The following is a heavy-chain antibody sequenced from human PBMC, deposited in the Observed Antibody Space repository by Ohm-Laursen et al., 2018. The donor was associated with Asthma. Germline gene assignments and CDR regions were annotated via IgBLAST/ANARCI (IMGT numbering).Heavy chain of an antibody. CDR2: IYYSGNT. CDR3: ARYHKDDFWSGRLFDY. V-gene: IGHV4-31*03. Sequence: PSQTLSLTCTVSGGSISSGGYYWSWIRQHPGKGLEWTGYIYYSGNTYYNPSLKSRVTISVDTSKNQFSLKLSSVTAADTAVYYCARYHKDDFWSGRLFDYWGQGTLVTVSS. D-gene: IGHD3-3*01. CDR1: GGSISSGGYY. J-gene: IGHJ4*02.